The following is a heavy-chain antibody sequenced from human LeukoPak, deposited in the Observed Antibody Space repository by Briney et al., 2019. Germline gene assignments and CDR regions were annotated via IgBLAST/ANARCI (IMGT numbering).Heavy chain of an antibody. CDR1: GFPFSDYV. CDR3: AKDRWGAVASFGY. D-gene: IGHD6-19*01. Sequence: GRSLRLSCAASGFPFSDYVMHWVRQAPGKGLEWVAVIRYDGNNKYYANSVTSRFTTSKDNSKNMLYLQMNSLGTEDTAVYYCAKDRWGAVASFGYWGQGTLVNVSS. CDR2: IRYDGNNK. V-gene: IGHV3-30*02. J-gene: IGHJ4*02.